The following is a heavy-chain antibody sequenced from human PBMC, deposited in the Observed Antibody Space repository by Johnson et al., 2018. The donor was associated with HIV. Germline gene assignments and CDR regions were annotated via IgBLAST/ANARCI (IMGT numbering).Heavy chain of an antibody. CDR2: ISSSGSTI. V-gene: IGHV3-11*04. CDR3: ARDSYNFWSGYPDAFDI. D-gene: IGHD3-3*01. J-gene: IGHJ3*02. CDR1: GFTFSDYY. Sequence: QMQLVESGGGLVKPGRSLRLSCAASGFTFSDYYMSWIRQAPGKGLEWVSYISSSGSTIYYADSVKGRFTISRDNAKNSLYLQMNSLRAEDTAVYYCARDSYNFWSGYPDAFDIWGQGTMVTVSS.